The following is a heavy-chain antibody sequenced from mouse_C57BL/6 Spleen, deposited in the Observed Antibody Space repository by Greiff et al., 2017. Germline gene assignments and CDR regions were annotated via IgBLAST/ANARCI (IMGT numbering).Heavy chain of an antibody. CDR3: AGWLLPYWYFDV. J-gene: IGHJ1*03. CDR2: IYPRSGNT. D-gene: IGHD2-3*01. Sequence: VKLQQSGAELARPGASVKLSCKASGYTFTSYGISWVKQRTGQGLEWIGEIYPRSGNTDYNEKFKGKATLTADKSSSTAYMELRSLTSEDSAVSICAGWLLPYWYFDVWGTGTTVTVSS. CDR1: GYTFTSYG. V-gene: IGHV1-81*01.